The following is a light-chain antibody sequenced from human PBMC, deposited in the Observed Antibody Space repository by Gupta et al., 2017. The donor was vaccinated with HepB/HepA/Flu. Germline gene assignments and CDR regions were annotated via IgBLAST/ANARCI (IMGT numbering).Light chain of an antibody. CDR3: ASWDESRNGWV. J-gene: IGLJ3*02. CDR1: DSNVASKY. V-gene: IGLV1-47*01. Sequence: QSVLTQPPSASGTPGQRITISCSGSDSNVASKYVYWYQQLPGTAPKLLIYTDDQRPSGVPDRFSGSKSGTSASLAISGLRAEDEADYYCASWDESRNGWVFGGGTRLTVL. CDR2: TDD.